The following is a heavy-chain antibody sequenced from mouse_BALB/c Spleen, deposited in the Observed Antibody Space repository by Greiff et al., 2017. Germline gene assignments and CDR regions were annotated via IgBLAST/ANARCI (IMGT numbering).Heavy chain of an antibody. CDR1: GFTFSSFG. Sequence: EVQLVESGGGLVQPGGSRKLSCAASGFTFSSFGMHWVRQAPEKGLEWVAYISSVSSTIYYADTVKGRFTISRDNPKNTLFLQMTSLRSEDTAMYYCARVYYGYDDGFAYWGQGTLVTVSA. J-gene: IGHJ3*01. D-gene: IGHD2-2*01. CDR3: ARVYYGYDDGFAY. V-gene: IGHV5-17*02. CDR2: ISSVSSTI.